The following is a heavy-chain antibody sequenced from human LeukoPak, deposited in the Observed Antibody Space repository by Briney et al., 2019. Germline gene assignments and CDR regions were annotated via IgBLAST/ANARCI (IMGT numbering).Heavy chain of an antibody. CDR3: ARETYYFDY. Sequence: GGSLRLSCAASGFTFSSYEMNWVRQAPGKGLEWVSYISSSGSTIYYADSVKGRFTISRDNAKNSLYLQMNSLRAEDAAVYYCARETYYFDYWGQGTLVTVSS. V-gene: IGHV3-48*03. CDR1: GFTFSSYE. J-gene: IGHJ4*02. CDR2: ISSSGSTI.